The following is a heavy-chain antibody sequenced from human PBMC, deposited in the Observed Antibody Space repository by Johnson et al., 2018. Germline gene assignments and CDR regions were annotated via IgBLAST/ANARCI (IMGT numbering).Heavy chain of an antibody. Sequence: QVQLVQSGGGVVQPGRSLRLSCAASGFTFSSYGMHWVRQAPGKGLEWVAVISYDGSNKYYADSVKGRFTISRDNSKNTLYLQMNSLRAEDTAVYYCAKDRSRLRWFVESHDAFDIWGQGTMVTVSS. V-gene: IGHV3-30*18. CDR2: ISYDGSNK. D-gene: IGHD3-10*01. CDR3: AKDRSRLRWFVESHDAFDI. CDR1: GFTFSSYG. J-gene: IGHJ3*02.